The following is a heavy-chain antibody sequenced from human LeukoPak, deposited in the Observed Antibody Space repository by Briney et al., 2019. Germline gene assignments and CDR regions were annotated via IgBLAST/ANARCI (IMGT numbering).Heavy chain of an antibody. J-gene: IGHJ5*02. CDR3: TRSFTGSHEGWFDP. V-gene: IGHV3-72*01. CDR2: SKNKADSYTT. D-gene: IGHD1-26*01. Sequence: GGSLRRSCTASGFTFSSLAMTWVRQAPGKGLEGLGRSKNKADSYTTDYAASVKGRFTISRDDSKSSVHLQMNSLKTEDTAMYYCTRSFTGSHEGWFDPWGQGTLVTVSS. CDR1: GFTFSSLA.